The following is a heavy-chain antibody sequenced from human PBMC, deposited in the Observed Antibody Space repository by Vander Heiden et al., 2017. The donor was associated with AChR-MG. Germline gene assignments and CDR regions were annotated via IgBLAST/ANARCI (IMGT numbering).Heavy chain of an antibody. Sequence: EVQLVQSGAELKKPGESLKISCKASGYNFGTHWIGWVRQKAGQGLEWMGIIYPRDSDIRYGPSFQGQFIFTVDKSIDTAYLQWSSLKASDTAMYYCARVPYEYDSGLFDTWGQGTKVTVSS. CDR2: IYPRDSDI. D-gene: IGHD3-16*01. CDR1: GYNFGTHW. CDR3: ARVPYEYDSGLFDT. V-gene: IGHV5-51*01. J-gene: IGHJ3*02.